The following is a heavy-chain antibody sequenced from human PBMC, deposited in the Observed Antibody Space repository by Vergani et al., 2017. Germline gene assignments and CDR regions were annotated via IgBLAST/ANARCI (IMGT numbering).Heavy chain of an antibody. V-gene: IGHV4-59*01. CDR2: IYYSGST. Sequence: QVQLQESGPGLVKPSETLSLTCTVSGGSISSYYWSWIRQPPGKGLEWIGYIYYSGSTNYNPSLKSRVTISVDTSKNQFSLKLSSVTAADTAVYYCARFSIQNWCDPWGQGTLVTVSS. CDR1: GGSISSYY. CDR3: ARFSIQNWCDP. D-gene: IGHD3-3*01. J-gene: IGHJ5*02.